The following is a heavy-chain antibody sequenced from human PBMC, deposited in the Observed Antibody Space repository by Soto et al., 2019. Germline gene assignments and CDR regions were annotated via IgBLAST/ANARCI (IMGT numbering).Heavy chain of an antibody. J-gene: IGHJ4*02. Sequence: PSQTLSLTCVISGDSVSSNSAAWNWIRQSPSRGLEWLGRTYYRSKWYNDYAVSVKSRITINPDTSKNQFSLQLNSVTPEDTAVYYCARDGRATTGTPYYFDYWGQGTLVTVSS. V-gene: IGHV6-1*01. CDR1: GDSVSSNSAA. D-gene: IGHD1-1*01. CDR3: ARDGRATTGTPYYFDY. CDR2: TYYRSKWYN.